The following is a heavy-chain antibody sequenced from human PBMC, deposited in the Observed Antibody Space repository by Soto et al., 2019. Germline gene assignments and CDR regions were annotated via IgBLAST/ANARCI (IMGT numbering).Heavy chain of an antibody. CDR2: INPNSGDT. J-gene: IGHJ4*02. D-gene: IGHD6-19*01. Sequence: QVQLVQSGAGVKKPGASVKVSCKTSGYTFTGYYIHWIRQAPGQGLEWMGWINPNSGDTNYSQDFQGRVSMTSDTSFTTAYVELTRLRSDDTAVYYCARREQSLENFDYWGQGTLVTVSS. CDR1: GYTFTGYY. V-gene: IGHV1-2*02. CDR3: ARREQSLENFDY.